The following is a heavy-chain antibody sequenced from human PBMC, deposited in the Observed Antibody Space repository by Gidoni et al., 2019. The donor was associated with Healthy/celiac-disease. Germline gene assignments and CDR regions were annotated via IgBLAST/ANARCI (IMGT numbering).Heavy chain of an antibody. D-gene: IGHD1-26*01. CDR3: ARHLRESHVDY. Sequence: QVQLQASGPGLVKPSETLSLTCTVSGGSISSYSWSWIRQTPGKGLEWIGYIYYSGSTNYNPSLKSRVTISVDTSKNQCALKLSSGTAADTAVYYCARHLRESHVDYWGQGTLVTVSS. J-gene: IGHJ4*02. V-gene: IGHV4-59*01. CDR1: GGSISSYS. CDR2: IYYSGST.